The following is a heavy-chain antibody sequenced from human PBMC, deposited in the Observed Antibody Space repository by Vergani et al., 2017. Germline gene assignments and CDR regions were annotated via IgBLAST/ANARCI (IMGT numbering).Heavy chain of an antibody. J-gene: IGHJ5*02. CDR1: GGSITYGTLY. Sequence: QVQLQESGPGLVKPSETLSITCTVSGGSITYGTLYWGWIRQSPGKGLEWIGSIYYSENKFYNPSLESRVTLSIDTTKNQFSLKLKSVTAADTAVYYRARCFRDEGMIYGGTVENWFDPWGQGTLVTVSS. V-gene: IGHV4-39*01. D-gene: IGHD3-22*01. CDR2: IYYSENK. CDR3: ARCFRDEGMIYGGTVENWFDP.